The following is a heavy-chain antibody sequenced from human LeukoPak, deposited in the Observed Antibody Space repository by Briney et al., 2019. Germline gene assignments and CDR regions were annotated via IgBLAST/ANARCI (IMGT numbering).Heavy chain of an antibody. CDR1: GFTFSSYS. CDR3: ASDTAMVTGADV. V-gene: IGHV3-21*01. D-gene: IGHD5-18*01. Sequence: GGSLRLSCAASGFTFSSYSMNWVRQAPGKGLEWVSSISSSSSYIYYPDSVKGRFTISRDNAKTSLYLQMNSLRAEDTAVYYCASDTAMVTGADVWGQGTTVTVSS. J-gene: IGHJ6*02. CDR2: ISSSSSYI.